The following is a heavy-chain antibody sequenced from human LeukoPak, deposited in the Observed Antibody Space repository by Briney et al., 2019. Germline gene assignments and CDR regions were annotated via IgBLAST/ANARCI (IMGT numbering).Heavy chain of an antibody. Sequence: GGSLRLSRAASGFTFSDYYMSWIRQAPGKGLEWVSYISSSGSTIYYADSVKGRFTISRDNAKNSLYLQMNSLRAEDTAVYYCAREDLEWLLYSGIIQHWGQGTLVTVSS. CDR1: GFTFSDYY. CDR3: AREDLEWLLYSGIIQH. V-gene: IGHV3-11*01. J-gene: IGHJ1*01. CDR2: ISSSGSTI. D-gene: IGHD3-3*01.